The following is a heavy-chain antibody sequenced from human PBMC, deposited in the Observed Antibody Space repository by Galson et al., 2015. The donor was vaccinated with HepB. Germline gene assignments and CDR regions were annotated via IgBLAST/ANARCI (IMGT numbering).Heavy chain of an antibody. CDR2: IIPIFGTA. CDR1: GGTFSSYA. Sequence: SVKVSCKASGGTFSSYAISWVRQAPGQGLEWMGGIIPIFGTANYAQKFQGRVTITADESTSTAYVELSSLRSEDTAVYYCARGQPYDFWSGYSGYYMDVWGKGTTVTVSS. J-gene: IGHJ6*03. D-gene: IGHD3-3*01. CDR3: ARGQPYDFWSGYSGYYMDV. V-gene: IGHV1-69*13.